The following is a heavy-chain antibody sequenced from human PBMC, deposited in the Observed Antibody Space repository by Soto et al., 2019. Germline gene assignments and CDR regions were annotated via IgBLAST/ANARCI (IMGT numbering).Heavy chain of an antibody. CDR3: ATQAWDL. Sequence: EVQLLESGGGLVQPGGSLRLSCEASGITFSRYDMSWVRQAPGKGLEWVPAINGGRSFYGDSVEGRFTVSRDNSKNTLYLQMNSLRVEDTAIYYCATQAWDLWGQGTLVTVSS. J-gene: IGHJ5*02. CDR1: GITFSRYD. V-gene: IGHV3-23*01. CDR2: INGGRS.